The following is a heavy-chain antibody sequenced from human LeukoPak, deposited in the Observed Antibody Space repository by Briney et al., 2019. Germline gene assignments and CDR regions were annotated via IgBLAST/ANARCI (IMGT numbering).Heavy chain of an antibody. CDR1: GYTFNGHY. D-gene: IGHD3-3*01. CDR3: ARFGVVTNDAFDI. J-gene: IGHJ3*02. Sequence: ASVKVSCKASGYTFNGHYIHWVRQAPGQGLEWMGWINPNSGVTKYAQQFQGRVTMTWDTSVSTAFMELYRLTSDDTAMYYCARFGVVTNDAFDIWGQGTVVTISS. CDR2: INPNSGVT. V-gene: IGHV1-2*02.